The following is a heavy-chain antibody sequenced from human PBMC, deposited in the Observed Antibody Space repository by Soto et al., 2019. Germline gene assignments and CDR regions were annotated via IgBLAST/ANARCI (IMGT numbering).Heavy chain of an antibody. CDR3: VRQGFCSGASCNHYFYYYAMDV. Sequence: DVQLVETGGGLVQPGGSLRPSCAVSGFSSSSYAMNWVRQAPGKGLEWVSFISSRGTTIYYADSVEGRFTISRDNAQNSLYLQMDSLRDEDTAVYYCVRQGFCSGASCNHYFYYYAMDVWGQGTTVIVSS. D-gene: IGHD2-15*01. J-gene: IGHJ6*02. CDR1: GFSSSSYA. CDR2: ISSRGTTI. V-gene: IGHV3-48*02.